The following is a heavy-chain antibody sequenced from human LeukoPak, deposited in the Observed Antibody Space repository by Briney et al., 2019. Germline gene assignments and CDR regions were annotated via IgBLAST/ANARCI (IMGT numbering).Heavy chain of an antibody. J-gene: IGHJ3*02. CDR1: GGPFSGYY. Sequence: SETLSLTCAVYGGPFSGYYWSWIRQPPGKGLEWIGEINHSGSTNYNPSLKSRVTISVDTSKNQFSLKLSSVTAADTAVYYCARGYSGSITDRDAFDIWGQGTMVTVSS. V-gene: IGHV4-34*01. D-gene: IGHD1-26*01. CDR2: INHSGST. CDR3: ARGYSGSITDRDAFDI.